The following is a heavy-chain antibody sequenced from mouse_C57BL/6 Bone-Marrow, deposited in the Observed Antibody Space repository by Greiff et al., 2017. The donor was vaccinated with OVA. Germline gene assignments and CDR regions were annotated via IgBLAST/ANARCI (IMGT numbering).Heavy chain of an antibody. J-gene: IGHJ2*01. CDR2: ISSGGSYT. CDR1: GFTFSSYG. CDR3: AGMRYYFDY. V-gene: IGHV5-6*01. Sequence: EVQGVESGGDLVKPGGSLKLSCAASGFTFSSYGMSWVRQTPDKRLEWVGTISSGGSYTYYTDRVKGRFTISRDNAKNTLYLQMSSLKSEDTAMYYCAGMRYYFDYWGQGTTLTVSS.